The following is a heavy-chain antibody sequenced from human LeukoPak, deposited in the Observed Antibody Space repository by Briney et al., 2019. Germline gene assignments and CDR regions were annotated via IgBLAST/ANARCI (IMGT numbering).Heavy chain of an antibody. D-gene: IGHD4-17*01. Sequence: GGSLRLSCAASGFTFSSYVMSWVRQAPGKGLEWVSAISGSGDSTYYADSVKGRFAISRDNSKNTLYLQMNSLRAEDTAVYFCAKDRRRTTVTMYDYWGQGTLVTVSS. CDR1: GFTFSSYV. V-gene: IGHV3-23*01. CDR2: ISGSGDST. J-gene: IGHJ4*02. CDR3: AKDRRRTTVTMYDY.